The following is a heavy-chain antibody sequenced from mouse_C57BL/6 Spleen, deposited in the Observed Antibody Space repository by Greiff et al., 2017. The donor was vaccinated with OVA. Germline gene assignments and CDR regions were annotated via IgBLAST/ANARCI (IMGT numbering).Heavy chain of an antibody. J-gene: IGHJ3*01. D-gene: IGHD3-3*01. CDR3: ARPSSYTLFFAY. Sequence: EVQLVESGGGLVKRGGSLKLSCAASGFTFSDYGMHWVRQAPEKGLEWVAYISSGSSTIYYADTVKGRFTISRDNAKNTLFLQMTSLRSEDTAMYYCARPSSYTLFFAYWGQGTLVTVSA. CDR1: GFTFSDYG. V-gene: IGHV5-17*01. CDR2: ISSGSSTI.